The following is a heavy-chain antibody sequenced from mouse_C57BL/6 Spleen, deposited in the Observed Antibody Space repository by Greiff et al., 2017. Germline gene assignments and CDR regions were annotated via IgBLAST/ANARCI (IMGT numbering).Heavy chain of an antibody. CDR2: IYPRSGNT. V-gene: IGHV1-81*01. Sequence: QVQLQQSGAELARPGASVKLSCKASGYTFTSYGISWVKQRTGQGLEWIGEIYPRSGNTYYNEKFKGKAALTADKASSTADMELRSLTSEDSTVYFCARFYDGYYGYFDVWGTGTTVTVSS. D-gene: IGHD2-3*01. CDR1: GYTFTSYG. CDR3: ARFYDGYYGYFDV. J-gene: IGHJ1*03.